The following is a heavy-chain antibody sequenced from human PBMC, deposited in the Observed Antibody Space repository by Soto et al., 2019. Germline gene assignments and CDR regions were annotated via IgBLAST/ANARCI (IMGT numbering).Heavy chain of an antibody. Sequence: ASETLSLTCTVSGASINNNDYYWSWIRQTPGKGLEWIGYVYYSGSTDYIPSLKSRLSMSIDKSQNRFTLKLNSVTAADTATYYCARMSYFYDKWYFDLWGRGTLVTVS. CDR3: ARMSYFYDKWYFDL. D-gene: IGHD3-22*01. CDR2: VYYSGST. CDR1: GASINNNDYY. V-gene: IGHV4-30-4*01. J-gene: IGHJ2*01.